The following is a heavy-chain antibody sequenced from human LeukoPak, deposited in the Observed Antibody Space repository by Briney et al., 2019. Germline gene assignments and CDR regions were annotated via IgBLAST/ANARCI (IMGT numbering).Heavy chain of an antibody. V-gene: IGHV1-18*01. CDR3: ARVWQLVHTLDY. D-gene: IGHD6-13*01. J-gene: IGHJ4*02. Sequence: ASVKVSCTASGYTFTSYGISWVRQAPGQGLEWMGWISAYNGNTNYAQKLQGRVTMTTDTSTSTAYMELRSLRSDDTAVYYCARVWQLVHTLDYWGQGTLVTVSS. CDR2: ISAYNGNT. CDR1: GYTFTSYG.